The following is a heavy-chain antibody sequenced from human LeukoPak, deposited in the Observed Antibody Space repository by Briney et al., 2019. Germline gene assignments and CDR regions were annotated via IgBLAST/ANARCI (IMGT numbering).Heavy chain of an antibody. Sequence: ASVTVSCKASGYTFTSYAIHWVRQAPGQRLEWMGWINAGTGQTKYSQKFQGRVTMTRDTSTSTVYMELSSLRSEDTAVYYCSVPAAIVDYWGQGTLVTVSS. CDR2: INAGTGQT. CDR1: GYTFTSYA. V-gene: IGHV1-3*01. CDR3: SVPAAIVDY. J-gene: IGHJ4*02. D-gene: IGHD2-2*01.